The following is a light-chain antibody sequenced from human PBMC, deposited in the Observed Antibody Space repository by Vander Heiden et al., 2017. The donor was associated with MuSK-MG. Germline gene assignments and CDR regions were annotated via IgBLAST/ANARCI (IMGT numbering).Light chain of an antibody. V-gene: IGKV1-39*01. CDR1: QSISRY. CDR2: TAS. Sequence: DIQMTQSPSSLSASVGDRVTITCRASQSISRYLNWYQQKAGKAPKLLIYTASSLQSGVPSRFSGSGSGTDFTLTISRLQPEDFATYYWQQSARTHLFGQGTKVDIK. CDR3: QQSARTHL. J-gene: IGKJ3*01.